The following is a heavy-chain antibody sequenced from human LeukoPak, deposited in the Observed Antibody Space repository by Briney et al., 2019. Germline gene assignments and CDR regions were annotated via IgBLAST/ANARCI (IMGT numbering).Heavy chain of an antibody. Sequence: SETLSLTCTVSSGSISAYYWSWIRQPPGKGLEWIGYIHYSGTTNYYPSLKSRVTIALDTSKNHFSLKLNSVTAADTAVYYCARFGTSSSRFFDQWGQGTLVTVSS. J-gene: IGHJ4*02. D-gene: IGHD3-16*01. CDR3: ARFGTSSSRFFDQ. V-gene: IGHV4-59*01. CDR1: SGSISAYY. CDR2: IHYSGTT.